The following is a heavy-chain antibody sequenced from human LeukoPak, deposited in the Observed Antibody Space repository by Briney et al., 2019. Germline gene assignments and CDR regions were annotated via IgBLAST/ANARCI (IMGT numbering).Heavy chain of an antibody. CDR2: ISGSSTHT. V-gene: IGHV3-11*03. J-gene: IGHJ4*02. CDR1: GFTFSDYY. Sequence: GGSLRLSCAASGFTFSDYYMSWIRQAPGKGLEWVSYISGSSTHTNYADSVKGRFTISRDSAKKSLYLQMNSLRAEDTAVYYCATPGLLGYCSSAICAPPGYWGQGTLVTVSS. CDR3: ATPGLLGYCSSAICAPPGY. D-gene: IGHD2-2*01.